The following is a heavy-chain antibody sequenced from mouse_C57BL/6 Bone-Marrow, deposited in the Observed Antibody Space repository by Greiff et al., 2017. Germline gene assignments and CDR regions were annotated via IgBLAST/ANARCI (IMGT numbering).Heavy chain of an antibody. D-gene: IGHD1-1*01. Sequence: EVHLVESGPGLVKPSQSLSLTCSVTGYSITSGYYWNWIRQFPGNKLEWMGYISYDGSNNYNPSLKNRISITRDTSKNQFFLKLNSVTTEDTATYYCARERDYYGSSGGYFDVWGTGTTVTVSS. V-gene: IGHV3-6*01. CDR2: ISYDGSN. J-gene: IGHJ1*03. CDR3: ARERDYYGSSGGYFDV. CDR1: GYSITSGYY.